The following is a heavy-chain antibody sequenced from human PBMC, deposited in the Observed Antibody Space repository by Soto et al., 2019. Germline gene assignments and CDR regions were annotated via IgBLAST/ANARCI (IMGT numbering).Heavy chain of an antibody. Sequence: PGGSLRLSCAASGFTFSSYEMNWVRQAPGKGLEWVSYISSSGSTIYYADSVKGRFTISRDNAKNSLYLQMNSLRAEDTAVYYCARAGVTYYDFWSGSPGAHGWFDPWGQGTLVTVSS. CDR3: ARAGVTYYDFWSGSPGAHGWFDP. V-gene: IGHV3-48*03. CDR1: GFTFSSYE. J-gene: IGHJ5*02. CDR2: ISSSGSTI. D-gene: IGHD3-3*01.